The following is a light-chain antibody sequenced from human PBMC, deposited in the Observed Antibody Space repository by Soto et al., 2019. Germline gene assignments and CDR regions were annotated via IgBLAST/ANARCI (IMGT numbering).Light chain of an antibody. CDR3: QQRTNLWLT. CDR1: QSVSSY. Sequence: EIVFTQSPATLSLSPGDRATLSCRASQSVSSYLAWYQQKPGQAPSLLIYDTSNRATGIPARFSGSGSGTDFTLPISSLEAEDFAVYFCQQRTNLWLTFGGGTKVDIK. V-gene: IGKV3-11*01. CDR2: DTS. J-gene: IGKJ4*01.